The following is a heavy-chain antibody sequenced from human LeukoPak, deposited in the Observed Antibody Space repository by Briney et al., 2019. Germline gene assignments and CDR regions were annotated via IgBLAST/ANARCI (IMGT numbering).Heavy chain of an antibody. Sequence: PGGSLRLSCAASGFTFSSYSMNWVRQAPGKGLEWVSSISSSSSYIYYADSVTGRFTISRDNAKNSLYLQMNSLRAADTAVYYCASTLMARYYRGQRTLLTVSS. J-gene: IGHJ4*02. V-gene: IGHV3-21*01. CDR1: GFTFSSYS. CDR2: ISSSSSYI. D-gene: IGHD3-10*01. CDR3: ASTLMARYY.